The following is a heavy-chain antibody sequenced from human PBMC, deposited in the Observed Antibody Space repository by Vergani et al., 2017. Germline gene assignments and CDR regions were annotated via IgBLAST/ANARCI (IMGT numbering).Heavy chain of an antibody. V-gene: IGHV3-21*01. J-gene: IGHJ5*02. D-gene: IGHD1-14*01. CDR1: GFTFSSYS. Sequence: EVQLVESGGGLVKPGGSLRLSCAASGFTFSSYSMNWVRQAPGKGLEWVSSISSSSSYIYYADSVKGRFTISRDNAKNSLYLQMNSLRAEDTAVYYCAREVIGIFGFDPWGQGTLVTVSS. CDR2: ISSSSSYI. CDR3: AREVIGIFGFDP.